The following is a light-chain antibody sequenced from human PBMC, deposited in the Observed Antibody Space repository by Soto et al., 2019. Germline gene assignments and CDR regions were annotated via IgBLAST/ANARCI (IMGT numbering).Light chain of an antibody. CDR1: SSDVGGYNY. CDR2: DVT. J-gene: IGLJ2*01. CDR3: SSYAGRYTIVN. Sequence: QSALTQPRSVSGSPGQSVTISCTGTSSDVGGYNYVSWYQQHPATAPKLLIYDVTKRPSGVPDRFSGSKSGNTASLTISGLHADDEADYFCSSYAGRYTIVNFGGGTKLTVL. V-gene: IGLV2-11*01.